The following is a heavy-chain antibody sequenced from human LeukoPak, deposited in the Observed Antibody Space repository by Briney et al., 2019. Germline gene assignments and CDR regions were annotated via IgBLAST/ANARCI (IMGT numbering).Heavy chain of an antibody. CDR2: IIPIHGIA. Sequence: GSSVKVSCKTSGGTFSSYAISWVRQAPGQGLEWMGRIIPIHGIANYAQKFQVRVTITADKSTTTAYLELSRRSSEDTAVYYCSRVVGYSTGSYGYFQHSGHGKLVAASS. V-gene: IGHV1-69*04. J-gene: IGHJ1*01. D-gene: IGHD6-19*01. CDR1: GGTFSSYA. CDR3: SRVVGYSTGSYGYFQH.